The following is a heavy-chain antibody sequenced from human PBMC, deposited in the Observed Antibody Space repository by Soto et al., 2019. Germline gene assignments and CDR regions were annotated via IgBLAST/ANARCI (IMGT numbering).Heavy chain of an antibody. J-gene: IGHJ6*03. V-gene: IGHV1-69*02. CDR3: ASHMVRGVIRSYYYYYMDV. Sequence: AVKVSCKASGGTFSSYTISWVRQAPGQGLEWMGRIIPILGIANYAQKFQGRVTITADKSTSTAYMELSSLRSEDTAVYYCASHMVRGVIRSYYYYYMDVWGKGTTVTVSS. D-gene: IGHD3-10*01. CDR2: IIPILGIA. CDR1: GGTFSSYT.